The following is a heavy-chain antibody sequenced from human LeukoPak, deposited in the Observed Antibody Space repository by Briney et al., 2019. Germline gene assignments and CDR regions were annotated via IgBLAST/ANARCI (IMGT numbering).Heavy chain of an antibody. CDR1: GGTFSSYA. D-gene: IGHD4-17*01. V-gene: IGHV1-2*02. CDR2: INPNSGGT. CDR3: AGVFRLALRPSLGY. J-gene: IGHJ4*02. Sequence: ASVKVSCKASGGTFSSYAISWVRQAPGQGLEWMGWINPNSGGTNYAQKFQGRVTMTRDTSISTAYMELSRLRSDDTAVYYCAGVFRLALRPSLGYWGQGTLVTVSS.